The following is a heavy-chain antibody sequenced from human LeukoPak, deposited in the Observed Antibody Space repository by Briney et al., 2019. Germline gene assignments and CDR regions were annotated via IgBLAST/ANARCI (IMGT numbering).Heavy chain of an antibody. V-gene: IGHV4-61*02. Sequence: SQTLSLTCTVSGGSISNGSYYWSWIRQHAGKGLEWIGRIYTSGSTNYNPSLKSRVTISVDTSKNQFSLKLSSVTAADTAVYYCAIHSAMGSHDYWGQGTLVTVSS. J-gene: IGHJ4*02. D-gene: IGHD2-21*01. CDR2: IYTSGST. CDR1: GGSISNGSYY. CDR3: AIHSAMGSHDY.